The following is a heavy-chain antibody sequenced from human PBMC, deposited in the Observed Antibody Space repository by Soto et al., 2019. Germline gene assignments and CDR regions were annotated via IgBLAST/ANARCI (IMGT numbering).Heavy chain of an antibody. Sequence: ASVKVSCKASGYTFTSYDINWVRQATGQGLEWMGWMNPNSGNTGYAQKFQGRVTMTRNTSISTAYMELSSLRSEDTAVYYCARGRYCSGGSCYSGRVDYWGQGTLATVSS. CDR3: ARGRYCSGGSCYSGRVDY. CDR1: GYTFTSYD. V-gene: IGHV1-8*01. D-gene: IGHD2-15*01. J-gene: IGHJ4*02. CDR2: MNPNSGNT.